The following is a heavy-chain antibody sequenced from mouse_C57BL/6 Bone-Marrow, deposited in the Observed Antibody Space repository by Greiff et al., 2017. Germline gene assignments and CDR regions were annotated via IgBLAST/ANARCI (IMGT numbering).Heavy chain of an antibody. Sequence: QVQLQQPGAELVKPGASVKMSCKASGYTFTSYWITWVKQRPGQGLEWIGEIYPGSGSTNYNEKFKSKATLTVDTSSSTAYMQLSSLTSEDSAVEYCARRGCTRVVAANAIDYWGQGTSVTVSS. CDR1: GYTFTSYW. D-gene: IGHD1-1*01. CDR2: IYPGSGST. V-gene: IGHV1-55*01. J-gene: IGHJ4*01. CDR3: ARRGCTRVVAANAIDY.